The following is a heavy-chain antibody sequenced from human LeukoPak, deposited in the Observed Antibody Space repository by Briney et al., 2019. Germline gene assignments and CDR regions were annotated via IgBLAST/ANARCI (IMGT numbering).Heavy chain of an antibody. CDR2: IGYTGTNT. D-gene: IGHD2-8*02. CDR1: GFTFSSFG. J-gene: IGHJ4*02. Sequence: GGSLRLSCAASGFTFSSFGTHWVRQAPGEGLEWVAYIGYTGTNTYYADSVKGRFTISRDNSKNTVHLQMNSLRAADTALYSCARDLTGKYYIAYRGQGTLVTVSS. CDR3: ARDLTGKYYIAY. V-gene: IGHV3-30*02.